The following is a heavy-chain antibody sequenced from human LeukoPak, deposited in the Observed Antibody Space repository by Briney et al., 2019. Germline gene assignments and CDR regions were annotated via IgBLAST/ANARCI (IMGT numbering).Heavy chain of an antibody. J-gene: IGHJ5*02. CDR2: ISSSSSYI. CDR3: ARDRESSSWFDH. CDR1: GVTISTYS. Sequence: SGGSLRLSCAASGVTISTYSYNWVRQAPGKGLEWVSSISSSSSYIYYADSVKGRFTISRDNAKNSLYLQMTSLTAEDTAVYSGARDRESSSWFDHGGQGTLVTVSS. D-gene: IGHD6-13*01. V-gene: IGHV3-21*01.